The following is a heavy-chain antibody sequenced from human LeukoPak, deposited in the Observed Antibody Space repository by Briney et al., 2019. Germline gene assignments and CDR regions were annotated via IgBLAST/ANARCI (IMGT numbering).Heavy chain of an antibody. CDR1: GLTFSSYA. V-gene: IGHV3-23*01. J-gene: IGHJ4*02. D-gene: IGHD1-26*01. CDR2: ISDSGGSI. Sequence: PGGSLRLSCAAAGLTFSSYAMSWVRQAPGKGLEWVSTISDSGGSIYYADSVKGRFTISRDNSKTTLYLQINSLRAEDTAVYYCAKDRGIVGAEYFDYWGQGTLVTVSS. CDR3: AKDRGIVGAEYFDY.